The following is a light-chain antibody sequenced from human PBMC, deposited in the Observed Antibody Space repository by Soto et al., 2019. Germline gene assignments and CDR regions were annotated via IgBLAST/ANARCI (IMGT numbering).Light chain of an antibody. Sequence: DIQMTQSPSSLSASVGDRVTITCRASQGISNYLAWYQQKPGKVPQVLIYAASTLQSGVPSRFSGSGSGADCTHTISSLKPEDVAIYYWQKYNSAQITFGQGTRLEIK. J-gene: IGKJ5*01. CDR2: AAS. CDR1: QGISNY. V-gene: IGKV1-27*01. CDR3: QKYNSAQIT.